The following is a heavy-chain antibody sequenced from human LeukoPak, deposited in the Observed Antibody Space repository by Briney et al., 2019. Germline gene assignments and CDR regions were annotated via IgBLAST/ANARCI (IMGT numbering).Heavy chain of an antibody. CDR2: VYYSGST. CDR3: PRGYYAGGVFNI. J-gene: IGHJ3*02. V-gene: IGHV4-59*08. CDR1: GGSISSYY. Sequence: SETLSLTCTVSGGSISSYYWSWIRQPPGKGLEWIGYVYYSGSTNYNPSLKSRVSISVDTSKNQFSLKLSSVTAADTAVYYCPRGYYAGGVFNIGGKGKMVTVS. D-gene: IGHD3-22*01.